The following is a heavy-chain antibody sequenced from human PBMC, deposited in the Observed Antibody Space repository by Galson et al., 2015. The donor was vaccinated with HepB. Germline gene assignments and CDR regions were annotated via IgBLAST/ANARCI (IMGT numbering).Heavy chain of an antibody. CDR1: RFTFSDYA. D-gene: IGHD4-17*01. V-gene: IGHV3-30-3*01. CDR3: ARHIPQLRKYYYYYGMDV. J-gene: IGHJ6*02. CDR2: ISYDGSNK. Sequence: SLRLSCAASRFTFSDYAMHWVRQAPGKGLEWVAVISYDGSNKYYADSVKGRFTISRDNSKSMLYVQMNGLRAEDTAVYYCARHIPQLRKYYYYYGMDVWGQGTTVTVSS.